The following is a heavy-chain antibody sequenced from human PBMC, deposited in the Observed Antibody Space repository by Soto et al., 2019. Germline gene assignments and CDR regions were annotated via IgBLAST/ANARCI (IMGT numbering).Heavy chain of an antibody. CDR1: GGSISSYY. J-gene: IGHJ3*02. D-gene: IGHD2-15*01. CDR2: IYYRGST. Sequence: SETLSLTCTVSGGSISSYYWSWIRQPPGKGLEWIGYIYYRGSTNYNPSLKSRVTISVDTSKNQFSLKLSSVTAADTAVYYCARGSGGSSWDAFEIWGQGTMVTVS. CDR3: ARGSGGSSWDAFEI. V-gene: IGHV4-59*01.